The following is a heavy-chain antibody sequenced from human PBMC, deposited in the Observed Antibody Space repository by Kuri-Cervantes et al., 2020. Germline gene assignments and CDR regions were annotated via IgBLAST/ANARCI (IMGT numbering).Heavy chain of an antibody. J-gene: IGHJ4*02. Sequence: ASVKVSCKASGYTFTSYYMHWVRQAPGQGLEWMGIINPSGGSASYAQKFEGRVTMTRDTSTSTVYMELSSLRSEDTAVYYCARDYDILTGRDYWGQGTLVTVSS. CDR2: INPSGGSA. CDR3: ARDYDILTGRDY. V-gene: IGHV1-46*01. D-gene: IGHD3-9*01. CDR1: GYTFTSYY.